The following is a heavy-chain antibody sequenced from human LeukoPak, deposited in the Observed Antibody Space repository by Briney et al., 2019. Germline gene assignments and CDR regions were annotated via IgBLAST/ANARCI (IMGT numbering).Heavy chain of an antibody. Sequence: ASVKVSCKASGYTFTSYDINWVRQATGQGLEWMGWMNPNSGNTGYAQKFQGRVTITRNTSISTAYMELSSLRSEATAVYYCARGPRFMSGSYPYYYYYYYMDVWGKGTTVTVSS. V-gene: IGHV1-8*03. CDR1: GYTFTSYD. CDR3: ARGPRFMSGSYPYYYYYYYMDV. D-gene: IGHD1-26*01. CDR2: MNPNSGNT. J-gene: IGHJ6*03.